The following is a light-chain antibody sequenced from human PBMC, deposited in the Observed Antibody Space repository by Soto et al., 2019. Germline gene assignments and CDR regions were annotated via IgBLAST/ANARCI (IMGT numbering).Light chain of an antibody. CDR2: DAS. V-gene: IGKV3-11*01. CDR3: QQRNNWPPWP. J-gene: IGKJ1*01. Sequence: EVVLTQSPATLSLSPGERATLSCRASQSVSSYLAWYQQKPGQAPRLLIYDASNRATGIPARFSGSGSGTDFTLTISRLEPEDFAVYYCQQRNNWPPWPFGQGTKVEIK. CDR1: QSVSSY.